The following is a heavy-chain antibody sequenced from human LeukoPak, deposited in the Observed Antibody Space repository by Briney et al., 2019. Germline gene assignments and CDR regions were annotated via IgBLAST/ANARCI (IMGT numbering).Heavy chain of an antibody. Sequence: ASVRVSCKASGYSFTAYYIHWVRQAPGQGLEWMGWINPNTGGANYAHKFQGRVTVTRDTSISTAYMDLSRLRSDDTAVNYCARDGQTSLDSWGQGTLVTVSS. V-gene: IGHV1-2*02. CDR1: GYSFTAYY. J-gene: IGHJ4*02. CDR2: INPNTGGA. CDR3: ARDGQTSLDS. D-gene: IGHD2-2*01.